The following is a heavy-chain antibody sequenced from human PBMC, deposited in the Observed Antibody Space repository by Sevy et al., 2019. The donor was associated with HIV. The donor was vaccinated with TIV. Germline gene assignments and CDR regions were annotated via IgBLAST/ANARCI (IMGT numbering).Heavy chain of an antibody. J-gene: IGHJ4*02. CDR2: IYSGGST. CDR1: GFTVSSNY. D-gene: IGHD4-17*01. Sequence: GGSLRLSCAASGFTVSSNYMSWVRQAPGKGLEWVSVIYSGGSTYYADSVKGRFTISRDYSKNTLYLQMNSLRAEDTAVYYCARGGVRDYGGNSIDYWGQGTLVTVSS. V-gene: IGHV3-53*01. CDR3: ARGGVRDYGGNSIDY.